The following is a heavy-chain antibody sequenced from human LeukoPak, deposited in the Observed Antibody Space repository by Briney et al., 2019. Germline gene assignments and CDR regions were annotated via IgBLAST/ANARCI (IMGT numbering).Heavy chain of an antibody. V-gene: IGHV1-46*01. Sequence: ASVKVSCKASGYTFTNYYIHWVRQAPGQGLEWMGIINPSIGTTSYAQKFQGRITMTRDTSTSTVYMELSSLRSEDTAVYCCAKIEGASNGYFDYWGQGTLVTVSS. D-gene: IGHD1-26*01. CDR2: INPSIGTT. CDR1: GYTFTNYY. CDR3: AKIEGASNGYFDY. J-gene: IGHJ4*02.